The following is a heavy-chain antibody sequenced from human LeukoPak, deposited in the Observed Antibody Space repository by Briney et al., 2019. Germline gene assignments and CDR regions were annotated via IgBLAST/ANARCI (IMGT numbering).Heavy chain of an antibody. D-gene: IGHD4-17*01. J-gene: IGHJ4*02. Sequence: PSETLSLTCTVSGGSISSYYWSWIRQPPGKGLEWIGYIYYSGSTNYNPSLKSRVTISVDTSKNQFSLKLSSVTAADTAVYYCARLDGDYLESLYYFDYWGQGTLVTVSS. V-gene: IGHV4-59*08. CDR1: GGSISSYY. CDR3: ARLDGDYLESLYYFDY. CDR2: IYYSGST.